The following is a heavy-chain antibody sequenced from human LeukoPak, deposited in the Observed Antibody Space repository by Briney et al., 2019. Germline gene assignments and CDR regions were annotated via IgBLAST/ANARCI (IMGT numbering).Heavy chain of an antibody. J-gene: IGHJ4*02. CDR3: AGAYSAYDPFDY. Sequence: GGCLRLSCAAPGFTFYDYGMSWVRQAPGKGLEWVSRLNADGNSITYADSVRGRFTISRDNAKNTVHLQMNSLRVEDTAIYFCAGAYSAYDPFDYWGQGILVTVSS. CDR2: LNADGNSI. CDR1: GFTFYDYG. V-gene: IGHV3-74*01. D-gene: IGHD5-12*01.